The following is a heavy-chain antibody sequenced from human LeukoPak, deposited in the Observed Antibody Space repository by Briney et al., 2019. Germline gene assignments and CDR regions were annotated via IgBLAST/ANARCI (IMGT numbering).Heavy chain of an antibody. D-gene: IGHD3-22*01. V-gene: IGHV1-69*04. CDR1: GGTFSSYA. CDR2: IIPILGIA. Sequence: SVKVSCKASGGTFSSYAISWVRQAPGQGLEWMGRIIPILGIANYAQKFQGRVTITADKSTSTAYMELSSLRSEDTAVYYCARELRYDNSDSGAFWGQGTVVTVSS. CDR3: ARELRYDNSDSGAF. J-gene: IGHJ3*01.